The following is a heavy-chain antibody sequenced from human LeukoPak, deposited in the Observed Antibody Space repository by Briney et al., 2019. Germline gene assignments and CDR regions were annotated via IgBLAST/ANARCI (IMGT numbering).Heavy chain of an antibody. CDR1: GFTFSSSW. J-gene: IGHJ4*02. CDR3: ARDTTASRGYVTN. Sequence: GGSLRLSCAASGFTFSSSWMTWVRQAPGKGLEWVASINQDGGEIHYVDSVKGRFTISRDNAKNSLYLQMNSLTAEDTAVHYCARDTTASRGYVTNWGQGTLVTVSS. D-gene: IGHD5-18*01. CDR2: INQDGGEI. V-gene: IGHV3-7*01.